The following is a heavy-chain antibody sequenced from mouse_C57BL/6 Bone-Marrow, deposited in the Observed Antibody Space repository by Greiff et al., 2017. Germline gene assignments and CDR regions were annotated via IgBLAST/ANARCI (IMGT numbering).Heavy chain of an antibody. CDR3: AKLTTVVAYYAMDY. CDR2: IWGDGSN. V-gene: IGHV2-3*01. CDR1: GFSFTSYG. Sequence: QVQLQQSGPGLVAPSQCLSISCTVSGFSFTSYGVSWVRQPPGKGLEWLGVIWGDGSNNYHSALISRLCISKDNYKIQVFLKLNSLQTDDTATYYCAKLTTVVAYYAMDYWGQGTSVTVSS. D-gene: IGHD1-1*01. J-gene: IGHJ4*01.